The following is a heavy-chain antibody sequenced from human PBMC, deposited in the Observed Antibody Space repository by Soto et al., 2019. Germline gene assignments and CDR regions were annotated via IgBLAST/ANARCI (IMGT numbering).Heavy chain of an antibody. D-gene: IGHD6-6*01. J-gene: IGHJ6*02. CDR1: GFTFSSYA. CDR3: AKRLAARRYYYYGMDV. CDR2: ISGSGGST. Sequence: GGSLRLSCAASGFTFSSYAMSWVRQAPGKGLGWVSAISGSGGSTYYADSVKGRFTISRDNSKNTLYLQMNSLRAEDTAVYYCAKRLAARRYYYYGMDVWGQGTTVTVSS. V-gene: IGHV3-23*01.